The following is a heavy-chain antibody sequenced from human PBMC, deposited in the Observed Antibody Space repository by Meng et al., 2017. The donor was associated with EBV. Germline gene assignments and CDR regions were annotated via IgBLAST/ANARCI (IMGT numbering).Heavy chain of an antibody. CDR2: IIPIFGTA. Sequence: QLLQSGAEVKKPGSPVKVSCKASGGPFSSYAISWVRQAPGQGLEWMGGIIPIFGTANYAQKFQGRVTITADKSTSTAYMELSSLRSEDTAVYYCARAEIAAAGRLDYWGQGTLVTVSS. CDR3: ARAEIAAAGRLDY. V-gene: IGHV1-69*06. D-gene: IGHD6-13*01. CDR1: GGPFSSYA. J-gene: IGHJ4*02.